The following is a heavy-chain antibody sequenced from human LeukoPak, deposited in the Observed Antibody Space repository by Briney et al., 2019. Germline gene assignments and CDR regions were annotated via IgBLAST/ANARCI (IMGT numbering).Heavy chain of an antibody. J-gene: IGHJ4*02. V-gene: IGHV3-48*04. CDR2: ISSSSSTI. D-gene: IGHD3-3*01. CDR3: ARGSEWSSGVSDY. CDR1: GFTFGDYS. Sequence: GGSLRLSCAASGFTFGDYSMNWVRQAPGKGLEWVSYISSSSSTIYYADSVKGRFTISRDNAKNSLYLQMNSLRAEDTAVYYCARGSEWSSGVSDYWGQGTLVTVSS.